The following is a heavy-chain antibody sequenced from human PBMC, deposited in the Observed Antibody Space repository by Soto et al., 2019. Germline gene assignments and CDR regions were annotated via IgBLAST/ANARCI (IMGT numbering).Heavy chain of an antibody. CDR3: ARDRGHGDPPAGLY. J-gene: IGHJ4*02. CDR1: GYTFTGYG. D-gene: IGHD4-17*01. CDR2: ISAYNGNT. Sequence: QVQLVQSGAEVNKPGASVKVSCKASGYTFTGYGISWVRQAPGQGLEWLGWISAYNGNTNYAQKLQGRVTMTPDTSTSTAYMELRSLSSDDTAVYYCARDRGHGDPPAGLYWGQGTLVTVS. V-gene: IGHV1-18*01.